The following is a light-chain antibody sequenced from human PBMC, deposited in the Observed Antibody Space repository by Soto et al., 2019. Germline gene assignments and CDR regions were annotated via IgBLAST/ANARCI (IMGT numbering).Light chain of an antibody. CDR1: HSGSTY. V-gene: IGKV3-11*01. J-gene: IGKJ5*01. CDR2: DVS. Sequence: EIVLTQTPPSLPFSPGERATLSCRSSHSGSTYLAWYQQKPGQAPRLLIYDVSNRATGIPARFSGSGSGTDFTLTISGVEPEDVAVYYCQQRPDCPITFGQGTRLEIK. CDR3: QQRPDCPIT.